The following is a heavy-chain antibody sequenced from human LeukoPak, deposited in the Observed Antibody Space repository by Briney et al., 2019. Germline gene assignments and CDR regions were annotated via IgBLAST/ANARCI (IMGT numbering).Heavy chain of an antibody. D-gene: IGHD6-13*01. CDR2: IRYDGSNK. V-gene: IGHV3-30*02. CDR1: GFTFSSYG. J-gene: IGHJ4*02. Sequence: GGSLTLSCSASGFTFSSYGMHWVRQAPGKGLEWVAYIRYDGSNKYYADSVKGRFTISRDNSKNTLYLQMNSLRAEDTAVYYCAKDKDIAAAGFPPEAYFDYWGQGTLVTISS. CDR3: AKDKDIAAAGFPPEAYFDY.